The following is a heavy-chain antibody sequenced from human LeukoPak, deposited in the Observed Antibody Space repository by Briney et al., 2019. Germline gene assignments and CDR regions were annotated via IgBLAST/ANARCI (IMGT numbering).Heavy chain of an antibody. Sequence: SVKVSCKASGGTFSSYAISWVRQAPGQVLEWMGRIIPILGIANYAQKFQGRVTITADKSTSTAYMELSSLRSEDTAVYYCARDPLSGGMVHALDYWGQGTLVTVSS. CDR2: IIPILGIA. V-gene: IGHV1-69*04. CDR1: GGTFSSYA. J-gene: IGHJ4*02. CDR3: ARDPLSGGMVHALDY. D-gene: IGHD2-8*01.